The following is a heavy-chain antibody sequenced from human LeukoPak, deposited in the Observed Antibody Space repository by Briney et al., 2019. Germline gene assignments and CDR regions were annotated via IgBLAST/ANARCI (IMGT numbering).Heavy chain of an antibody. D-gene: IGHD5-18*01. Sequence: ASVKVSCKTSGYTFVSYAMHWVRQAPGQGLDWMGWINTNTGNPTYAQGFTGRYVFSLDTSVSTAYLQISGLKADDTAVYYCGRDPKLGIRGYTYGYIDYWGQGTLVTVSS. J-gene: IGHJ4*02. V-gene: IGHV7-4-1*02. CDR1: GYTFVSYA. CDR2: INTNTGNP. CDR3: GRDPKLGIRGYTYGYIDY.